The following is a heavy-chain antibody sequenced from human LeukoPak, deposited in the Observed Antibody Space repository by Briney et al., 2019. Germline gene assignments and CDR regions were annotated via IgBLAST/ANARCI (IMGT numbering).Heavy chain of an antibody. CDR1: GFTFSSYW. Sequence: GGSLRLSCAASGFTFSSYWMSWVRQAPGKGLEWVANIKQDGSEKYYVDSVKGRFTISRDNAKNSLYLQMNSLRAEDTAVYYCARDWRGLLIHRRGFDYWGQGTLVTVSS. J-gene: IGHJ4*02. CDR2: IKQDGSEK. V-gene: IGHV3-7*01. D-gene: IGHD3-3*01. CDR3: ARDWRGLLIHRRGFDY.